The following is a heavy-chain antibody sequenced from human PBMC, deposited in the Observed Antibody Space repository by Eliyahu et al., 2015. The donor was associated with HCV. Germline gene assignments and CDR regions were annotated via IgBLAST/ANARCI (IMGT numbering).Heavy chain of an antibody. CDR3: AHQAKRSGAFYPFDY. V-gene: IGHV2-5*01. J-gene: IGHJ4*02. CDR1: GFXLNTGEXG. Sequence: QITLKESGPTLVKPTQTLTLTCTFAGFXLNTGEXGXGWIRQPPGKALEWLALIYWNGNKFYSPSLESRLTITTDTSKNQVFLTLTNMDPVDTATYFCAHQAKRSGAFYPFDYWGQGTLVSVSS. D-gene: IGHD1-26*01. CDR2: IYWNGNK.